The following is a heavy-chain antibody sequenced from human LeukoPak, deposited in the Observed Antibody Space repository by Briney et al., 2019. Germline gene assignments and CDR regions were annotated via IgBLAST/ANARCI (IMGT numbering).Heavy chain of an antibody. CDR2: IYYSGST. V-gene: IGHV4-31*03. J-gene: IGHJ5*02. CDR3: AREGGYCSSTSCYTLYNWFDP. D-gene: IGHD2-2*02. Sequence: PSETLSLTCTVSGGSISSGGYYWSWIRQHPGKGLEWIGYIYYSGSTYYNPSLKSRVTISVDTSKNQFSLKLSSVTAADTAVYYCAREGGYCSSTSCYTLYNWFDPWGQGTLVTVSS. CDR1: GGSISSGGYY.